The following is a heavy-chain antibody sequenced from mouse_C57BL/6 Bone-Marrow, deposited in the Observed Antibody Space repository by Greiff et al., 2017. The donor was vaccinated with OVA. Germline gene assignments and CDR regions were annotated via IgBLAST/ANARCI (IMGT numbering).Heavy chain of an antibody. CDR3: ARMRYDPHGGYAMDY. D-gene: IGHD2-3*01. CDR1: GFSLSTFGMG. V-gene: IGHV8-8*01. Sequence: QVTLKVSGPGILQPSQTLSLTCSFSGFSLSTFGMGVGWIRQPSGKGLEWLAHIWWDDDKYYNPALKSQLTISKDTSKNQVFLKIANVDTADTATYYCARMRYDPHGGYAMDYWGQGTSVTVSS. J-gene: IGHJ4*01. CDR2: IWWDDDK.